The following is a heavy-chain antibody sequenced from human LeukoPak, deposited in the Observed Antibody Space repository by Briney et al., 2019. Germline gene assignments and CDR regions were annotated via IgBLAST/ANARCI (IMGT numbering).Heavy chain of an antibody. J-gene: IGHJ4*02. D-gene: IGHD3-10*01. CDR2: SYYSGST. Sequence: SETLSLTCTVSGGSISSGGYYWSWLRQHQGKGLEWIGYSYYSGSTYYNPSLKSRVTISVDTSKNQFSLKLSSVTAADTAVYYCAREPTMVRGVTYFDYWGQGTLVTVSS. V-gene: IGHV4-31*03. CDR1: GGSISSGGYY. CDR3: AREPTMVRGVTYFDY.